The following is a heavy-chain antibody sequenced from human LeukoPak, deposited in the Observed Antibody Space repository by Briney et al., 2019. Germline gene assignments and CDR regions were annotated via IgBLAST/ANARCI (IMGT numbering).Heavy chain of an antibody. D-gene: IGHD6-19*01. V-gene: IGHV3-23*01. CDR1: GFTFSSYA. CDR3: AKRAQAESRAVAAPFDY. CDR2: ISGSGGST. J-gene: IGHJ4*02. Sequence: GGSLRLSCAASGFTFSSYAMSWVRQAPGKGLEWVSAISGSGGSTYYADSVKGRFTISRDNSKNTLYLQMNSLRAEDTAVYYCAKRAQAESRAVAAPFDYWGQGTLVTVSS.